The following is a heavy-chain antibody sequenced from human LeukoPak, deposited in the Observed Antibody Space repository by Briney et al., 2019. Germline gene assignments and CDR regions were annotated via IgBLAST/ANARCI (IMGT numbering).Heavy chain of an antibody. Sequence: PGGSLRLSCAAAGFTCSSYAMRWVRQAPGKGREGVSAICGSCCSTYYSASVKGRFTISRYNSKNTLYLQTNNLRAEDTALYYCAKIRVYYDSSGFDYWGQGTLVTVSS. D-gene: IGHD3-22*01. V-gene: IGHV3-23*01. CDR1: GFTCSSYA. CDR3: AKIRVYYDSSGFDY. J-gene: IGHJ4*02. CDR2: ICGSCCST.